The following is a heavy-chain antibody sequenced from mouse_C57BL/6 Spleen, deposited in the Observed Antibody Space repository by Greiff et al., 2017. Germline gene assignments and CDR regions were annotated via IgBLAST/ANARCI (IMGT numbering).Heavy chain of an antibody. D-gene: IGHD1-1*01. CDR1: GYTFTSYW. Sequence: QVQLQQPGAELVKPGASVKLSCKASGYTFTSYWMQWVKQRPGQGLEWIGEIAPADSYTNYNQKFKGKATLTVAKTSIAAYMQLSRLTSEASAGYYCARDYYVSSHYFDYWGQGTTLTVSS. V-gene: IGHV1-50*01. J-gene: IGHJ2*01. CDR2: IAPADSYT. CDR3: ARDYYVSSHYFDY.